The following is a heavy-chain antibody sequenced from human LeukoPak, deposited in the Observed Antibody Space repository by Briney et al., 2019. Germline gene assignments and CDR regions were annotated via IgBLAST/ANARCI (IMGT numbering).Heavy chain of an antibody. D-gene: IGHD3-22*01. J-gene: IGHJ4*02. CDR2: SYPGDSDT. CDR3: ARLSYYDSSGFITLFDY. V-gene: IGHV5-51*01. CDR1: GYRLTSYW. Sequence: GESLKISCKGSGYRLTSYWIGWVRQIPGKGLEWMGISYPGDSDTRYSPSFQGQVTISADKSISTAYLQWSSLKASDTAMYYCARLSYYDSSGFITLFDYWGQGTLVTVSS.